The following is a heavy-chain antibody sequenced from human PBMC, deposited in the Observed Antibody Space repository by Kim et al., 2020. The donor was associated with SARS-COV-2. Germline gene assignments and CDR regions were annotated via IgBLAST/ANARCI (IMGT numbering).Heavy chain of an antibody. J-gene: IGHJ6*02. CDR1: GGSFSGHY. Sequence: SETLSLTCAVYGGSFSGHYWSWVRQTPGMGLEWIGEINHNTHSNYNPSLKSRLHLTVDTSKKQFSLRLRSVTAADTGVYYCARWESDSYHGHAPSMYSGMDVWGQGTPVTVSS. D-gene: IGHD2-2*01. V-gene: IGHV4-34*01. CDR3: ARWESDSYHGHAPSMYSGMDV. CDR2: INHNTHS.